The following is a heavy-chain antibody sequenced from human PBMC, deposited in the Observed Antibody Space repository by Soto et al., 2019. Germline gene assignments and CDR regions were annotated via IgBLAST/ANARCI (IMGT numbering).Heavy chain of an antibody. CDR3: SRRDTEGFDX. J-gene: IGHJ5*02. CDR2: INHSGNT. V-gene: IGHV4-39*01. Sequence: PLEPLSLPCAVSGGSIGTSAYYWGWIRQAPGKGLEWIGSINHSGNTYLIPSLKDRVTMSVETSKNSFSLKLRSATAADTGLYYCSRRDTEGFDXWGQGTLVTVSX. CDR1: GGSIGTSAYY.